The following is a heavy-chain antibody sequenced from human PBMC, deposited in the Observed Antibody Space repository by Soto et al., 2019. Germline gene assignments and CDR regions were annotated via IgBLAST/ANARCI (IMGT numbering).Heavy chain of an antibody. Sequence: ASVKVSCKASGGTFSNSTVNWVRQAPGQGLEWMGWIDTYNADTNFAQKFQDGIILTTDRSTSTAYMELRSLRSDDTAVYFCATSYYGILTAFDSWGQGALVTVSS. CDR3: ATSYYGILTAFDS. J-gene: IGHJ4*02. V-gene: IGHV1-18*01. CDR1: GGTFSNST. D-gene: IGHD3-9*01. CDR2: IDTYNADT.